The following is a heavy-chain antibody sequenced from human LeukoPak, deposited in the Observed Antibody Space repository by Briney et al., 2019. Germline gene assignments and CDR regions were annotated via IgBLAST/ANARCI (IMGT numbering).Heavy chain of an antibody. CDR3: ARGAYYYGSGSYRAPIVHSH. J-gene: IGHJ4*02. Sequence: SETLSLTCAVYGGSFSGYYWSWIRQPPGKGLEWIGEINHSGSTNYNPSLKSRVTISVDTSKNQFSLKLSSVTAADTAVYYCARGAYYYGSGSYRAPIVHSHWGQGTLATVSS. CDR2: INHSGST. V-gene: IGHV4-34*01. CDR1: GGSFSGYY. D-gene: IGHD3-10*01.